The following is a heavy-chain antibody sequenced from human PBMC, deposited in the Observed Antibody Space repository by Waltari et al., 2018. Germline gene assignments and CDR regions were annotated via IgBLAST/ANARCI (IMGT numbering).Heavy chain of an antibody. V-gene: IGHV1-69*13. CDR3: ARVPGEVGSYYDFWSGYYDY. J-gene: IGHJ4*02. D-gene: IGHD3-3*01. CDR2: IIPIFGTA. CDR1: GGTFSSYA. Sequence: QVQLVQSGAGVKKPGSSVQVSCKASGGTFSSYAISWVRQAPGQGLGWMGRIIPIFGTANYAQKFQGRVTITADKSTSTAYMELSSLRSEDTAVYYCARVPGEVGSYYDFWSGYYDYWGQGTLVTVSS.